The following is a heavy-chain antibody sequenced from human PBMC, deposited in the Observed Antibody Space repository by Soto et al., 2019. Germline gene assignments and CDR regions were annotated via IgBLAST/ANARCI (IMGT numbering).Heavy chain of an antibody. V-gene: IGHV5-51*01. CDR3: SRHAYDFWSGHPNPRYYYGMDV. Sequence: PGESLKISCKGFGYSFTSYWIGWVRQMPGKGLEGMGIIYSGDSNTKYSPSLQGQVTISVDKSISTAYLQWSSLKATDTAMYYCSRHAYDFWSGHPNPRYYYGMDVWGQGTTVTVSS. CDR2: IYSGDSNT. CDR1: GYSFTSYW. J-gene: IGHJ6*02. D-gene: IGHD3-3*01.